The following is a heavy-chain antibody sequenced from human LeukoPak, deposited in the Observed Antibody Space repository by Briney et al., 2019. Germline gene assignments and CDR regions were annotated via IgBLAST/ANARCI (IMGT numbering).Heavy chain of an antibody. D-gene: IGHD2-2*01. CDR2: IYYSGST. CDR3: ARQKGDCGSTSCARIFDP. J-gene: IGHJ5*02. CDR1: GGSISSYY. V-gene: IGHV4-59*01. Sequence: SETLSLTCTVSGGSISSYYWSWIRQPPGKGLEWIGYIYYSGSTNYNPSLKSRVTISVDTSRNQFSLTLSSVTAADTALYYCARQKGDCGSTSCARIFDPWGQGTLVTVSS.